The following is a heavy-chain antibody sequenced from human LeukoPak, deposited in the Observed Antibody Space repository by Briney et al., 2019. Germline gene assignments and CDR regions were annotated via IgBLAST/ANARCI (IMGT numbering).Heavy chain of an antibody. V-gene: IGHV4-59*11. CDR3: ARDNWGSLDY. Sequence: SQTLSLTCTVSGSSISSHSWGWVRQPPGKGLGWIGYDSNNGNINYNPALRSGVTISVDTSKRQISLNLRSVTAADTAVYYCARDNWGSLDYWGQGTLVTVSS. CDR2: DSNNGNI. J-gene: IGHJ4*02. D-gene: IGHD7-27*01. CDR1: GSSISSHS.